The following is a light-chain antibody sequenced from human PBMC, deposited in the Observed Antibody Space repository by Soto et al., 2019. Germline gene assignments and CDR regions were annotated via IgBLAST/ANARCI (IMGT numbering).Light chain of an antibody. Sequence: QSALTQPPSASGSPGQSVTISCTGTSSDVGGYNYVSWYQQHPGKAPKLMIYEVSKRPSGVPDRFSGSKSGNTASLTVSGLQAEDEAAYYCSSYAGSNLVVFGGGTKVTVL. CDR1: SSDVGGYNY. J-gene: IGLJ2*01. CDR2: EVS. V-gene: IGLV2-8*01. CDR3: SSYAGSNLVV.